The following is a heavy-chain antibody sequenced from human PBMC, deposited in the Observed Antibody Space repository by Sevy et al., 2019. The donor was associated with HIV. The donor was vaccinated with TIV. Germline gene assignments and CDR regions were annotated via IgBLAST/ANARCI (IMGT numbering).Heavy chain of an antibody. Sequence: ASVKVSCKASGYTFIDYYIHWVRQAPGQALEWMGRINPNSGATNYAQKFQDRVTMTRDTSISTSYMELRRLRSDDTAVYYCAREDYYDASGGWVDPWGQGTVVTVSS. CDR2: INPNSGAT. CDR3: AREDYYDASGGWVDP. V-gene: IGHV1-2*06. CDR1: GYTFIDYY. D-gene: IGHD3-22*01. J-gene: IGHJ5*02.